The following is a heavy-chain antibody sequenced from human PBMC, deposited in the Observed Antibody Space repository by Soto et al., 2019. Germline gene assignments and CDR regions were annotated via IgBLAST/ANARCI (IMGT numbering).Heavy chain of an antibody. J-gene: IGHJ4*02. Sequence: EVQLVESGGGLVQPGGSLRLSCAASGFTFSGYWMHWVRQSPGKGLVWVSRLNSDGSITSYADSVKGRFTISRDNAKNTLYLQMNSLRAEDTAVYFCTIGGASNGGWFSWGPGTLVNVSS. D-gene: IGHD3-10*01. CDR1: GFTFSGYW. CDR3: TIGGASNGGWFS. V-gene: IGHV3-74*01. CDR2: LNSDGSIT.